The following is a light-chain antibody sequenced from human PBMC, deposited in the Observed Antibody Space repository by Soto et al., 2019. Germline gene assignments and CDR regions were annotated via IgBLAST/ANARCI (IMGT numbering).Light chain of an antibody. Sequence: QSVLTQPPSVSGAPGQRVTISCSGTSSSIGAGYEVPWYHQLPGTAPKLVVSGNGNRPSGVPDRLSASKSGTSASLAITGFQAEDEGHYYCQSYDKGLSAYVFGTGTKVTVL. J-gene: IGLJ1*01. CDR2: GNG. CDR3: QSYDKGLSAYV. CDR1: SSSIGAGYE. V-gene: IGLV1-40*01.